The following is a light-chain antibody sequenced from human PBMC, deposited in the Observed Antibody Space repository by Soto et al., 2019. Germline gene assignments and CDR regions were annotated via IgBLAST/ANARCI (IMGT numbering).Light chain of an antibody. CDR2: EVS. CDR1: SSDVGGYTY. V-gene: IGLV2-14*01. Sequence: QSVLTQPASVSGSPGQSITISCTGTSSDVGGYTYVSWYQHYPGKAPKLMIYEVSNRPSGVSNRFSGPKSANTASLTISGLQADDEADYYCNSYTDSSTVVFGGGTKLTVL. J-gene: IGLJ2*01. CDR3: NSYTDSSTVV.